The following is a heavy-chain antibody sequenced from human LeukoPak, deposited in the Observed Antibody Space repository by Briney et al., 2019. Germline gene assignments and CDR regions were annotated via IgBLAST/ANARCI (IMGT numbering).Heavy chain of an antibody. CDR3: AKDRAYYYDSSGYPDY. CDR1: GFTFSSYA. CDR2: ISGSGGST. Sequence: GGSLRLSCAASGFTFSSYAMSWVRQAPGKGLEWVSAISGSGGSTYYADSVKGRFTISRDNSKNTLYLQMNSLRAEDTAVYYCAKDRAYYYDSSGYPDYWGQGTLVTVSS. D-gene: IGHD3-22*01. J-gene: IGHJ4*02. V-gene: IGHV3-23*01.